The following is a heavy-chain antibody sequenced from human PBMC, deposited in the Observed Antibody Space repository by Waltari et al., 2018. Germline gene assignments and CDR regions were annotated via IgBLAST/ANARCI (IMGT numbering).Heavy chain of an antibody. CDR3: ATDTGEYYYDSSGLTDY. CDR1: GGSISSSSYY. D-gene: IGHD3-22*01. CDR2: IYYSGST. V-gene: IGHV4-39*07. J-gene: IGHJ4*02. Sequence: QLQLQESGPGLVKPSETLSLTCTVSGGSISSSSYYWGWIRQPPGKGLEWIGSIYYSGSTYYNPSLKSRVTISVDTSKNQFSLKLSSVTAADTAVYYCATDTGEYYYDSSGLTDYWGQGTLVTVSS.